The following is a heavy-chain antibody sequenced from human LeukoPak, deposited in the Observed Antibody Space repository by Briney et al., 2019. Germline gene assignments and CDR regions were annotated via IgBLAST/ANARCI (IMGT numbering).Heavy chain of an antibody. D-gene: IGHD4-17*01. V-gene: IGHV3-33*06. Sequence: GGSLRLSCAASGFTFSSYGMHWVRQAPGKGLEWVAVIWYDGSNKYYADSVKGRFTISRDNSKNTLYLQMNSLRAEDTAVYYCAKDLPVYGDYPPGLDYWGQGTLVTVSS. CDR2: IWYDGSNK. CDR3: AKDLPVYGDYPPGLDY. J-gene: IGHJ4*02. CDR1: GFTFSSYG.